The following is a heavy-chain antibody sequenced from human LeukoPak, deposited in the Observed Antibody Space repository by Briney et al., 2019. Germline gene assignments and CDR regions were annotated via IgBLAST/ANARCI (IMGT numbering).Heavy chain of an antibody. J-gene: IGHJ6*02. Sequence: ASVTLSCKASGYIFASYRISWVRQAPGQGLEWMGWISGYNGDTNYAQKLQGRVTMTTDTSTSTAYMELRSLRSDDTAVYYCARFQDSDKLRYYYQYGMDVWGQRTTHTVSS. CDR3: ARFQDSDKLRYYYQYGMDV. CDR2: ISGYNGDT. CDR1: GYIFASYR. V-gene: IGHV1-18*01. D-gene: IGHD1-26*01.